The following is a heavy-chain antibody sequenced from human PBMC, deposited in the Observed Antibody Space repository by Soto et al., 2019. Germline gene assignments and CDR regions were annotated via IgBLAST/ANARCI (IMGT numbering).Heavy chain of an antibody. CDR3: ARHKSGSDWLDP. CDR2: MFYSGAT. V-gene: IGHV4-39*01. J-gene: IGHJ5*02. CDR1: GSSISDISYC. D-gene: IGHD2-15*01. Sequence: PSETLSLTCTVSGSSISDISYCWGWIRQPPGKGLQWIGCMFYSGATYYNPSLKNRVTLSVDTSNNEFSLKLVSVTAQDTAVYYCARHKSGSDWLDPWGQGTLVTVSS.